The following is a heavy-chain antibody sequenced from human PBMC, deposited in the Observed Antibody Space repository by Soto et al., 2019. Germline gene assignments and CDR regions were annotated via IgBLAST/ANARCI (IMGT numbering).Heavy chain of an antibody. D-gene: IGHD2-2*01. Sequence: SETLSLTCAVSGGSIGSGGYSWSWIRQPPGKGLEWIGYIYHSGSTYYNPSLKSRVTMSVDRSKNQFSLKLSSVTAADTAVYYCARVPDRWGQGTLVTVSS. CDR3: ARVPDR. J-gene: IGHJ5*02. V-gene: IGHV4-30-2*01. CDR2: IYHSGST. CDR1: GGSIGSGGYS.